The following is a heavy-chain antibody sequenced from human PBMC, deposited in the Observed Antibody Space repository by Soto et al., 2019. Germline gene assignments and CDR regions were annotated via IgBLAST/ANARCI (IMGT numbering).Heavy chain of an antibody. J-gene: IGHJ6*02. CDR1: GGTSSSYA. V-gene: IGHV1-69*13. D-gene: IGHD3-10*01. CDR2: IIPIFGTA. Sequence: SVKVSCKASGGTSSSYAISWVRQAPGQGLEWMGGIIPIFGTANYAQKFQGRVTITADESTSTAYMELSSLRSEDTAVYYCARGYYGSGSYYISQTYYYYYYGMDVWGQGTTVTVSS. CDR3: ARGYYGSGSYYISQTYYYYYYGMDV.